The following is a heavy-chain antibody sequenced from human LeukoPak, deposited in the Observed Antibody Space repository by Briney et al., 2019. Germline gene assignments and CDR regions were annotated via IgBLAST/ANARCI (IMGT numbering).Heavy chain of an antibody. V-gene: IGHV3-74*01. Sequence: GGSLRLSCAASGFSLSENWMHWVRQAPGQGLVWVSRIDEFGRATFYADSVKGRFTISRDDATNTVYLQMNSLRADDTAIYFCTRDLVLGSGSYGHWGQGTLVTVSA. CDR2: IDEFGRAT. CDR3: TRDLVLGSGSYGH. J-gene: IGHJ1*01. CDR1: GFSLSENW. D-gene: IGHD3-10*01.